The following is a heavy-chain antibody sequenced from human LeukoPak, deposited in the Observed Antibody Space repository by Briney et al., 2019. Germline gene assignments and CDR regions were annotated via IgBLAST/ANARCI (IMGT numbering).Heavy chain of an antibody. CDR1: GFTFSDYY. D-gene: IGHD2-15*01. V-gene: IGHV3-11*04. J-gene: IGHJ6*03. Sequence: GGSLRLSCAASGFTFSDYYMSWIRQAPGKGLEWVSYISSSGSTIYYADSVKGRFTISRDNATNSLYLQVNSLRAEDTAVYYCATTRTGGGQPMDVWGKGTTVTVSS. CDR2: ISSSGSTI. CDR3: ATTRTGGGQPMDV.